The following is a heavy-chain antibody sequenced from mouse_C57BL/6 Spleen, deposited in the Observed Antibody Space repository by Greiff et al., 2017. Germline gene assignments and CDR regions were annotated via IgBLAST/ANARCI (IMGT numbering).Heavy chain of an antibody. CDR2: ISDGGSYT. CDR1: GFTFSSYA. V-gene: IGHV5-4*01. Sequence: EVKVVESGGGLVKPGGSLKLSCAASGFTFSSYAMSWVRQTPEKRLEWVATISDGGSYTYYPDNVKGRFTISRDNAKNNLYLQMSHLKSEDTAMDYCAREGDGYQYYFDYWGQGTTLTVSS. D-gene: IGHD2-3*01. CDR3: AREGDGYQYYFDY. J-gene: IGHJ2*01.